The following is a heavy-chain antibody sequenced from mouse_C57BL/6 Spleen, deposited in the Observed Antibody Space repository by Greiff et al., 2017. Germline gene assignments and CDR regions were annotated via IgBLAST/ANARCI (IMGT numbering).Heavy chain of an antibody. J-gene: IGHJ2*01. D-gene: IGHD4-1*01. CDR1: GFTFSSYG. V-gene: IGHV5-6*01. Sequence: DVQLQESGGDLVKPGGSLKLSCAASGFTFSSYGMSWVRQTPDKRLEWVGTISSGGSYTYYPDSVKGRFTISRDNAKNTLYLQLSSLKSEDTAMYYCARQGTGEYFDYWGQGTPLTVSA. CDR2: ISSGGSYT. CDR3: ARQGTGEYFDY.